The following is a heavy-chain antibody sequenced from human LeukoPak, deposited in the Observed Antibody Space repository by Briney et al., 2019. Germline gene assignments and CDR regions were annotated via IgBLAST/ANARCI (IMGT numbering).Heavy chain of an antibody. CDR1: GFTFSSYA. V-gene: IGHV3-30-3*01. CDR3: ASLSITMIVVVTYLPGKPDYFDY. J-gene: IGHJ4*02. CDR2: ISYDGSNK. Sequence: PGGSLRLSCAASGFTFSSYAMHWVRQAPGKGLEWVAVISYDGSNKYYADSVKGRFTISRDNSKNTLYLQMSSLRAEDTAVYYCASLSITMIVVVTYLPGKPDYFDYWGQGTLVTVSS. D-gene: IGHD3-22*01.